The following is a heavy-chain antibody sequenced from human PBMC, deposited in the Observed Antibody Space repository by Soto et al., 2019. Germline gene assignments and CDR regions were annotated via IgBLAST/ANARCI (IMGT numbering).Heavy chain of an antibody. CDR3: ARGSGIVALPGELEDVNYDF. V-gene: IGHV4-34*01. CDR2: ISESGST. D-gene: IGHD1-1*01. CDR1: GQSFSGHS. J-gene: IGHJ4*02. Sequence: QVQLQQGGAGLVKPSEPLSLSCAVYGQSFSGHSWAWIRQPPGKGLEWIGEISESGSTYYNPSLKSRVTTSTDTSKNQFSLKLNSVTAADTAAYFCARGSGIVALPGELEDVNYDFWGQGTLVNVSS.